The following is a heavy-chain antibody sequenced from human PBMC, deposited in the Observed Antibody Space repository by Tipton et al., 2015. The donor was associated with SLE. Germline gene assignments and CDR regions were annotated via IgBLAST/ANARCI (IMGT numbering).Heavy chain of an antibody. V-gene: IGHV4-4*07. Sequence: TLSLTCTVSDDSITTDYWTWIRQPAGKGLEWIGRIYTSGYTDYSPSLKSRVAISVDTSKNHFSLILTSVSAADTAVYYCARHSPNWFDPWGQGMLVTVSS. CDR2: IYTSGYT. J-gene: IGHJ5*02. CDR1: DDSITTDY. CDR3: ARHSPNWFDP.